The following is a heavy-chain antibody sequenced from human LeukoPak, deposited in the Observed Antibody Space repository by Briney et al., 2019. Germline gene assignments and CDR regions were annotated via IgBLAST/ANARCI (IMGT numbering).Heavy chain of an antibody. CDR1: GFTFSSYG. CDR2: ISYDGSNK. D-gene: IGHD3-10*01. J-gene: IGHJ4*02. V-gene: IGHV3-30*18. Sequence: GGSLRLSCAASGFTFSSYGMHWVRQAPGKGLEWVAVISYDGSNKYYADSVKGRFTISRDNSKNTLYLQMNSLRAEDTAVYYCAKDRARFGETYYLDYWGQGTLVTVSS. CDR3: AKDRARFGETYYLDY.